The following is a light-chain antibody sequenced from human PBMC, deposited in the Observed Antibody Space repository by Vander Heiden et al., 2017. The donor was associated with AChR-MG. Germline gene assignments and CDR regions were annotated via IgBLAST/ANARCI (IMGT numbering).Light chain of an antibody. Sequence: DIQMTQSPSTLSASVGDRVTITCRASQSISSWLAWYQQKPGKAPKLLIYDASSLESGVPSRFSGSGSGTEFTLTISSLQPDDFATYDCQHWTFRQGTKVEIK. CDR3: QHWT. CDR2: DAS. J-gene: IGKJ1*01. CDR1: QSISSW. V-gene: IGKV1-5*01.